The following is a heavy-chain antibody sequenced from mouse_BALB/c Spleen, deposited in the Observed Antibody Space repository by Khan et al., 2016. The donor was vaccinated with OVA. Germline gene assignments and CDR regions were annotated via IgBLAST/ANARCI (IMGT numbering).Heavy chain of an antibody. V-gene: IGHV1S136*01. Sequence: EVKLLESGPELVKPGASVKMSCKASGYIFTNYVLHWVKQKSGQGLEWIGNINPYNGGTKYNEKFKGKATLASDKSSITAYMELSSLTSEDSAVFYCEKGNWQSYYIDYWGQGTTLTLSS. CDR1: GYIFTNYV. J-gene: IGHJ2*01. D-gene: IGHD4-1*01. CDR3: EKGNWQSYYIDY. CDR2: INPYNGGT.